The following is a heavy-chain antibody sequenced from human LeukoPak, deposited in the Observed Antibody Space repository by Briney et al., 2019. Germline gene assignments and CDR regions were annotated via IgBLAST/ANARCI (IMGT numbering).Heavy chain of an antibody. D-gene: IGHD2-15*01. J-gene: IGHJ4*02. Sequence: GGSLRLSCAASGFTFSNAWMSWVRQAPGKGLEWVGRIKSKTDGGTTDYAAPVKGRFTISRDDSKNTPYLQMNSLKTEDTAVYYCTTESAYYCSGGNCNQDYWGQGTLVTVSS. CDR2: IKSKTDGGTT. CDR1: GFTFSNAW. V-gene: IGHV3-15*01. CDR3: TTESAYYCSGGNCNQDY.